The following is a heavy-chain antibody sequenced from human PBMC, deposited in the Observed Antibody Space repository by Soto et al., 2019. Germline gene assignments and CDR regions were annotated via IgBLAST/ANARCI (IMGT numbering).Heavy chain of an antibody. V-gene: IGHV3-64D*06. Sequence: DVQLVESGGDLVQPGKSLRLSCAASGFTFSRCAMHWVRQAPGKGPEFVSAISSDGGDTFYADSVKGRFTISRDNSKNTLYLQMRSLRVEDSARYYCAASMTTVISSYTSWGQGTLVTVSS. J-gene: IGHJ4*02. CDR1: GFTFSRCA. D-gene: IGHD4-4*01. CDR2: ISSDGGDT. CDR3: AASMTTVISSYTS.